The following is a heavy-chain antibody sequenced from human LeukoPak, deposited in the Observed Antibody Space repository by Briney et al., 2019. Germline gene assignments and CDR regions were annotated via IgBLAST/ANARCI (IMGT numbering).Heavy chain of an antibody. V-gene: IGHV4-59*01. Sequence: SETLSLTCTVSGGSISSYYWSWIRQPPGKGLEWIGYIYYSGSTNYNPSLKSRVTISVDTSKNQFSLKLSSVTAADTAVYYCARVYSRGWYANFDYWGQGTLVTVSS. CDR2: IYYSGST. CDR3: ARVYSRGWYANFDY. CDR1: GGSISSYY. J-gene: IGHJ4*02. D-gene: IGHD6-19*01.